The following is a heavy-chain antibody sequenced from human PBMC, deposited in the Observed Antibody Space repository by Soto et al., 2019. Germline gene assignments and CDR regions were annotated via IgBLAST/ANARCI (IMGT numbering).Heavy chain of an antibody. Sequence: QVQLQESGPGLVKPSQTLSLTCTVSGGSISSGGYYWSWIRQHPGKGLEWIGYIHYSGSTLYNPSLKSRVTMSVDTSKNQVSLKLSSVTAADTAVYYCAKAIGIDFSWFDPWGQGTLVPVSS. J-gene: IGHJ5*02. CDR2: IHYSGST. V-gene: IGHV4-31*03. D-gene: IGHD3-3*01. CDR1: GGSISSGGYY. CDR3: AKAIGIDFSWFDP.